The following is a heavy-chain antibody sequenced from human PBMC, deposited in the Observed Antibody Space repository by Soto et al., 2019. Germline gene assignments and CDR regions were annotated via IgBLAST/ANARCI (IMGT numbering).Heavy chain of an antibody. D-gene: IGHD6-13*01. J-gene: IGHJ4*02. CDR2: INPNSGGT. CDR3: ARDPSSSHYYFDY. CDR1: GYTFTGYY. Sequence: GASVKVSCKASGYTFTGYYMHWVRQAPGQGLEWMGWINPNSGGTNYAQKFQGRVTMTRDTSISTAYMELSRLRSDDTAVYYCARDPSSSHYYFDYWGQGTLVTVSS. V-gene: IGHV1-2*02.